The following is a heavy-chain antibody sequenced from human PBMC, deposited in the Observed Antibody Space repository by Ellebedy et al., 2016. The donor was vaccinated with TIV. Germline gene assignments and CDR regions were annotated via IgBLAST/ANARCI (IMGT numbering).Heavy chain of an antibody. CDR2: LIPIFGTA. D-gene: IGHD2-2*01. J-gene: IGHJ3*02. Sequence: SVKVSXXASGGTFSSYAISWLRQAPGQGLEWMGGLIPIFGTANYAQKFQGRVTITADESTSTAYMELSSLRSEDTAVYYCARKPALDAFDIWGQGTMVTVSS. CDR3: ARKPALDAFDI. V-gene: IGHV1-69*13. CDR1: GGTFSSYA.